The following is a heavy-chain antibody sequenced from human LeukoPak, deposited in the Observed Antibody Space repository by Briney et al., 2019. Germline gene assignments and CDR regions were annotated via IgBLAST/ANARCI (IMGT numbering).Heavy chain of an antibody. V-gene: IGHV3-49*04. CDR1: GFTFGDYA. Sequence: GGSLRLPCTASGFTFGDYAMSWVRQAPGKGLEWVGFIRSKAYGGTTEYAASVRGRFTISRDDSKSIAYLQMNSLKTEDTAVYYCTRDFHHFWSGYDAFDIWGQGTMVTVSS. CDR3: TRDFHHFWSGYDAFDI. CDR2: IRSKAYGGTT. J-gene: IGHJ3*02. D-gene: IGHD3-3*02.